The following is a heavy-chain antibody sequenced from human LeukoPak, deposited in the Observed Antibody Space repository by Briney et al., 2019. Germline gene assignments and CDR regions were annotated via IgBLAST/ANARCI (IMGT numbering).Heavy chain of an antibody. CDR3: ATEFYSNGYNF. V-gene: IGHV3-15*01. Sequence: GGSLRLSCPGSGFTFSSAWMTWVRQIPGKGLEWVGHIKSRTDGGTTGYAAPVKGRFTISRDDSKNTVYLQMNSLKAEDSAVYFCATEFYSNGYNFWGQGTLVIVSS. D-gene: IGHD5-24*01. CDR2: IKSRTDGGTT. CDR1: GFTFSSAW. J-gene: IGHJ4*02.